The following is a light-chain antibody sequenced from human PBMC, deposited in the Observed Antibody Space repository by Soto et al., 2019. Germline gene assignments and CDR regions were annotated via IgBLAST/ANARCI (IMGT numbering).Light chain of an antibody. V-gene: IGLV2-14*03. CDR2: DVN. CDR3: CAYSTSGTHV. Sequence: QSALTQPASVSGSPGQSITFSCTGTSSDVGSCDYVSWHQQHPGKAPKLIIYDVNNRPSGVPSRFSGSKSGNTASLTISGLQTEDEADYYCCAYSTSGTHVFGTGTK. J-gene: IGLJ1*01. CDR1: SSDVGSCDY.